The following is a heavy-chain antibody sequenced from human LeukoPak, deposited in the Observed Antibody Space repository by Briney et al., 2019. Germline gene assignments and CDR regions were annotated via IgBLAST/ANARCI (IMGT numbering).Heavy chain of an antibody. CDR3: AAMRACSSTTCNPFDK. J-gene: IGHJ4*02. CDR2: ITTGSHYI. D-gene: IGHD2-2*01. CDR1: GFSFSNHY. Sequence: GRSLRLSCTASGFSFSNHYMRWIRQAPGKGLEWVSLITTGSHYIYYADSVKGRFTISRDNAKSSLFLQMNSLRAEDTAVYYCAAMRACSSTTCNPFDKWGQGTLVTVSS. V-gene: IGHV3-21*01.